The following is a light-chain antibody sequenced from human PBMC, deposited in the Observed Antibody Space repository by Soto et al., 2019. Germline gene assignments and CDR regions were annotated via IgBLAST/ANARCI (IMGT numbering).Light chain of an antibody. J-gene: IGLJ2*01. V-gene: IGLV2-23*03. Sequence: QSVLTQPASVSGSPGQSITISCTGNSSDVGSYNRVSWYQQHPGKAPKLMIYEGSKRPSGVSNRFTGSKSGNTASLTISGLQAEDEGDYYCCSYAGSSTFVVFGGGTKLTVL. CDR1: SSDVGSYNR. CDR2: EGS. CDR3: CSYAGSSTFVV.